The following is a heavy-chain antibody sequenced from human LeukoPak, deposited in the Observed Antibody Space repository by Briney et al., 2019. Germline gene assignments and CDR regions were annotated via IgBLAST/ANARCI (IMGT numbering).Heavy chain of an antibody. V-gene: IGHV3-7*02. CDR3: ARRYFDY. CDR2: IKQDESEK. CDR1: GFTYSGYR. J-gene: IGHJ4*02. Sequence: GGSLRFYCSASGFTYSGYRMSWLRQAPGKGLEWVANIKQDESEKYYVDSVKGRFTISRDNAKNSLYLQMNSLRAEDTAIYYCARRYFDYWGQGTLVTVSS.